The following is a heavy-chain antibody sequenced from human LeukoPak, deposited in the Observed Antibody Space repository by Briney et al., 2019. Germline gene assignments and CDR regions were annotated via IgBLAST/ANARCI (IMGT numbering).Heavy chain of an antibody. CDR1: GGSFSGYY. D-gene: IGHD6-13*01. CDR2: INHSGST. J-gene: IGHJ4*02. CDR3: ARGGIAAAGRSPFDW. V-gene: IGHV4-34*01. Sequence: SETLSLTCAVYGGSFSGYYWSWIRQPPGKGLEWIGEINHSGSTNYNPSLKSRASITMDTSKNQFSLTLSSVTAADTAVYYCARGGIAAAGRSPFDWWGQGTLVTVSS.